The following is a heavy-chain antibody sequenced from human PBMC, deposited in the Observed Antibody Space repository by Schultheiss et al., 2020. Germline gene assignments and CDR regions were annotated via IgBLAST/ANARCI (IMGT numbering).Heavy chain of an antibody. CDR3: ARGRTSRRYCSGGSCYSLFDY. V-gene: IGHV4-59*12. D-gene: IGHD2-15*01. CDR2: IYYSGST. J-gene: IGHJ4*02. CDR1: GGSITSYY. Sequence: SETLSLTCSVSGGSITSYYWSWIRQPAGKGLEWIGYIYYSGSTNYNPSLKSRLTISVDMSKNQFSLKLSSVTAADTAVYYCARGRTSRRYCSGGSCYSLFDYWGQGTLVTVSS.